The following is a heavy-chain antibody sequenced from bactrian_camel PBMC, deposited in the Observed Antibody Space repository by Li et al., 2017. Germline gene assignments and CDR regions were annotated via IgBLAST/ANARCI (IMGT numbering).Heavy chain of an antibody. CDR3: AAHAVSRCRLTVTRGRYGNY. D-gene: IGHD2*01. V-gene: IGHV3S53*01. CDR2: IYRTGET. Sequence: VQLVESGGGSVQAGGSLRLSCEGYGYRLYCMAWFRQAPGKDREGVASIYRTGETVYADAVKGRFTISKDVAKRILYLQMDSLKPEDTATYFCAAHAVSRCRLTVTRGRYGNYWARGTQVTVS. CDR1: GYRLYC. J-gene: IGHJ4*01.